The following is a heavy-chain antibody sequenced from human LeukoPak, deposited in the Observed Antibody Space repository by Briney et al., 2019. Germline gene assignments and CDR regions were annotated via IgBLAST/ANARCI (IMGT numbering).Heavy chain of an antibody. Sequence: GGSLRLSCAASGFTFSSYAMSWVRQAPGKGLEWVSAISGGGGSTYYADSVKGRFTISRDNSKNTLYLQMNSLRAEDTAVYYCAKTGTPWYYFDYWGQGTLVTVSS. D-gene: IGHD6-13*01. CDR1: GFTFSSYA. J-gene: IGHJ4*02. CDR2: ISGGGGST. CDR3: AKTGTPWYYFDY. V-gene: IGHV3-23*01.